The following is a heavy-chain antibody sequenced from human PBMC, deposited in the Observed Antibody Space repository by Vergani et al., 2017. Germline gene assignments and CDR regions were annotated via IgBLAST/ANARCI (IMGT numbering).Heavy chain of an antibody. J-gene: IGHJ4*02. CDR2: IIPIFGTA. Sequence: QVQLVQSGAEVKKPGSSVKVSCKASGGTFSSYAISWVRQAPGQGLEWMGRIIPIFGTANYAQKFQGRVTITADESTSTAYMELSSLRSEDTAVYYCSRDPLALYYYGSGSLMGWGQGTLVTVSS. V-gene: IGHV1-69*18. CDR1: GGTFSSYA. CDR3: SRDPLALYYYGSGSLMG. D-gene: IGHD3-10*01.